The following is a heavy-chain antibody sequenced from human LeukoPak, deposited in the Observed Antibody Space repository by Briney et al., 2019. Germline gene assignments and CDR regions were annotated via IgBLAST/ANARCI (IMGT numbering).Heavy chain of an antibody. CDR3: ARVSCTNGVCYYFDY. CDR2: IYYSGST. Sequence: ETSETLSLXCTVSGGSISSYYWSWIRQPPGKGLEWIGYIYYSGSTNYNPSLKSRVTISVDTSKNQFSLKLSSVTAADTAVYYCARVSCTNGVCYYFDYWGQGTLVTVSS. V-gene: IGHV4-59*01. CDR1: GGSISSYY. D-gene: IGHD2-8*01. J-gene: IGHJ4*02.